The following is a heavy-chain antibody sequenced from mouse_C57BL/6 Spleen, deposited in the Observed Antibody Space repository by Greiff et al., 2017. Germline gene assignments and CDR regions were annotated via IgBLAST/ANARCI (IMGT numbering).Heavy chain of an antibody. J-gene: IGHJ3*01. V-gene: IGHV1-50*01. CDR2: IDPSDSYT. CDR3: ASSYDCGAAFAY. D-gene: IGHD2-4*01. Sequence: QVQLQQPGAELVKPGASVKLSCKASGYTFTSYWMQWVKQRPGQGLEWIGEIDPSDSYTNYNQKFKGKATLTVDTSSSTAYMQLSSLTSEDSAVYYCASSYDCGAAFAYWGQGTLVTVSA. CDR1: GYTFTSYW.